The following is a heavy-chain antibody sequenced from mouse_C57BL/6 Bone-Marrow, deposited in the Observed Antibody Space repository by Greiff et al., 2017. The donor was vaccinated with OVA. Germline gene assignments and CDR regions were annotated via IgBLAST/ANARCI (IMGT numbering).Heavy chain of an antibody. V-gene: IGHV1-76*01. CDR1: GYTFTDYY. CDR3: ARRYGNCYAMDY. CDR2: IYPGSGNT. Sequence: VQLQQSGAELVRPGASVKLSCKASGYTFTDYYINWVKQRPGQGLEWIARIYPGSGNTYYNEKFKGKATLTAEKSSSTAYMQLSSLTSEDSAVYFCARRYGNCYAMDYWGQGTSVTVSS. J-gene: IGHJ4*01. D-gene: IGHD2-10*02.